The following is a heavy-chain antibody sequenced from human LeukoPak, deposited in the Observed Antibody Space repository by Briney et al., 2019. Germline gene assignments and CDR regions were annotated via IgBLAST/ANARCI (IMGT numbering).Heavy chain of an antibody. J-gene: IGHJ5*02. CDR3: AKDPSTVTTPWFDP. CDR2: ISYDGSNK. Sequence: SGGSLRLSCAASGFTFSSYAMHWVRQAPGKGLEWVAVISYDGSNKYYADSVKGRFTISRDNSKNTLYLQMNSLRAEDTAVYYCAKDPSTVTTPWFDPWGQGTLVTVSS. CDR1: GFTFSSYA. D-gene: IGHD4-17*01. V-gene: IGHV3-30-3*01.